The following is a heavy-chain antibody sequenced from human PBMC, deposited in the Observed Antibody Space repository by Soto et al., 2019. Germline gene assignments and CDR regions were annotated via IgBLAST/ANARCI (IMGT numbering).Heavy chain of an antibody. V-gene: IGHV1-8*01. D-gene: IGHD2-15*01. CDR2: MNPNSGNT. Sequence: VASVKVSCKASGYTFTSYDINWVRQATGQGLEWMGWMNPNSGNTGYAQKFQGRVTMTRNTSISTAYMELSSLRSEDTAVYYCARGGYCSGGSCYGDWYFDLWGRGTPVTVSS. CDR3: ARGGYCSGGSCYGDWYFDL. J-gene: IGHJ2*01. CDR1: GYTFTSYD.